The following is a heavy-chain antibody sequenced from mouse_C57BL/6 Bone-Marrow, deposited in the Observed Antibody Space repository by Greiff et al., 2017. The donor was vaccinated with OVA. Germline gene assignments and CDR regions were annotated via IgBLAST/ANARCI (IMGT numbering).Heavy chain of an antibody. V-gene: IGHV1-26*01. Sequence: EVQLQQSGPELVKPGASVKISCKASGYTFTDDYMNWVKQSHGKSLEWIGDINPNNGGTSYNQKFKGKATLTVDKSSSTAYMELRSLTSEDSAVYYCAREGFYYYGGVFAYWGQGTLVTVSA. CDR1: GYTFTDDY. CDR2: INPNNGGT. D-gene: IGHD1-1*01. CDR3: AREGFYYYGGVFAY. J-gene: IGHJ3*01.